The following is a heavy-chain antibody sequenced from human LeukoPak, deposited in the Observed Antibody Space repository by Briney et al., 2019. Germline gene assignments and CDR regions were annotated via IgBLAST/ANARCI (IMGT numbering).Heavy chain of an antibody. Sequence: PSETLSLTCTVSGGSISSYYWSWVRQPPGKGLEWIGYIYYSGSTNYNPSLKSRVTMSVDTSKNQFSLKLSSVTAADTAVYYCARLTPARYSYGPEYYYMDVWGKGTTVTISS. CDR2: IYYSGST. D-gene: IGHD5-18*01. CDR3: ARLTPARYSYGPEYYYMDV. V-gene: IGHV4-59*01. J-gene: IGHJ6*03. CDR1: GGSISSYY.